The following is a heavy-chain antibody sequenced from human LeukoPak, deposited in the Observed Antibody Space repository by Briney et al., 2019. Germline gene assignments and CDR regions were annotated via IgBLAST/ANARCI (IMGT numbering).Heavy chain of an antibody. D-gene: IGHD5-24*01. CDR2: INPDSGGT. CDR1: GYTFTGYY. Sequence: ASVKVSCKASGYTFTGYYMHWVRQAPGQGLEWMGWINPDSGGTNYAQKFQGRVTMTRDTPVSTAYMELSRLRSDDTAVYYCARGRDGYTYRYYFDYWGQGTLVTVSS. J-gene: IGHJ4*02. CDR3: ARGRDGYTYRYYFDY. V-gene: IGHV1-2*02.